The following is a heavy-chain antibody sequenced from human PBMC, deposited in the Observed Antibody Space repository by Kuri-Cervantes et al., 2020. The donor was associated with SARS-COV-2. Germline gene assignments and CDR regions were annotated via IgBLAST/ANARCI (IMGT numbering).Heavy chain of an antibody. D-gene: IGHD2-15*01. J-gene: IGHJ4*02. CDR3: ARSSCSGGSCYSAYSYGLFDY. CDR1: GLTFNSYW. Sequence: GGSLRLSCAASGLTFNSYWMSWVRQAPGKGLEWVANIKQDGSERCYVDSVKGRFTISRDNAKNSLYLQMDSLRADDTAVYYCARSSCSGGSCYSAYSYGLFDYWGQGTLVTVSS. CDR2: IKQDGSER. V-gene: IGHV3-7*05.